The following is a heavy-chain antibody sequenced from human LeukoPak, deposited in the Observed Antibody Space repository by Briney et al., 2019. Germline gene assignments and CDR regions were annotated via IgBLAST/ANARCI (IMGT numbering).Heavy chain of an antibody. CDR3: TRDLGVDTTMIFFGY. V-gene: IGHV1-18*01. D-gene: IGHD5-18*01. CDR1: GYTFTSFG. CDR2: SSAYNGNA. J-gene: IGHJ4*02. Sequence: GGSVKVSCKASGYTFTSFGISWVRQAPGQEREGMGWSSAYNGNANYAQKFQGRVTMTTDTSTSTAYMEVRRLRSDDTAVYYCTRDLGVDTTMIFFGYWGQGSLVTVSS.